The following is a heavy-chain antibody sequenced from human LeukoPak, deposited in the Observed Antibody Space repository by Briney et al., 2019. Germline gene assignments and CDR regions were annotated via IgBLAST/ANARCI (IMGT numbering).Heavy chain of an antibody. CDR1: GYTFTSYG. J-gene: IGHJ2*01. Sequence: ASVKVSCKASGYTFTSYGISWVRQAPGQGLEWMGWISAYNGNTNYAQKLQGRVTMTTDTSTSTAYMELRSLRSDDTAVYYCAKFAPRYCSSTSCYDGWYFDLWGRGTLVTVSS. D-gene: IGHD2-2*01. CDR2: ISAYNGNT. CDR3: AKFAPRYCSSTSCYDGWYFDL. V-gene: IGHV1-18*01.